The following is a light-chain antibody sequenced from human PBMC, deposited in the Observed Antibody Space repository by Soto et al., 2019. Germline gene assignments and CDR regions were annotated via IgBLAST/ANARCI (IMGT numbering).Light chain of an antibody. Sequence: DIQMTQAPSTLSASLGDRVTITYRASQSISSWLAWYQQKPGKAPKLLIYDASSLESGVPSRFSGSGSGTEFTLTISSLQPEDFATYYCQQSYSTLWTFGQGTKVDI. J-gene: IGKJ1*01. CDR1: QSISSW. CDR3: QQSYSTLWT. CDR2: DAS. V-gene: IGKV1-5*01.